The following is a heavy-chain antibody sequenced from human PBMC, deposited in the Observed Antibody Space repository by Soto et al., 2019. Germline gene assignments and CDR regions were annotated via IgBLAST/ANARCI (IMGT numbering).Heavy chain of an antibody. CDR2: ISAYNGNT. CDR3: ARDRGIIMVRGPHNDYYYYYMDV. J-gene: IGHJ6*03. V-gene: IGHV1-18*01. Sequence: GASVKVSCKASGYTFTSYGISWVRQAPGQGLEWMGWISAYNGNTNYAQKLQGRVTMTTDTSTSTAYMELRSLRSDDTAVYYWARDRGIIMVRGPHNDYYYYYMDVWGKGTTVPVSS. CDR1: GYTFTSYG. D-gene: IGHD3-10*01.